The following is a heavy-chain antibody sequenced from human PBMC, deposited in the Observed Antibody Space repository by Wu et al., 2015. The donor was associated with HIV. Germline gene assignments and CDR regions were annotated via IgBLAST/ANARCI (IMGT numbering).Heavy chain of an antibody. D-gene: IGHD2-2*01. CDR3: ATGEEESAALEY. CDR2: LTAVFGTS. V-gene: IGHV1-69*12. J-gene: IGHJ4*02. CDR1: GGTFRSHG. Sequence: QVQLLQSGAEVRKPGSAVRVSCKDSGGTFRSHGMSWVRQVPGQGHEWLGVLTAVFGTSRYAQKFQDRITITADESTSTVYMELRSLTSEDTAVYYCATGEEESAALEYWGQGTLVTVSS.